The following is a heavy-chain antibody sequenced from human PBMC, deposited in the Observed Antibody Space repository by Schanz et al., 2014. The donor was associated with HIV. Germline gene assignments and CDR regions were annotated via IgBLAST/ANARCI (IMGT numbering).Heavy chain of an antibody. Sequence: QVRLVQSGAEVKKPGSSVKVSCKASGGTFSSFGISWVRQARGQGLEWMGWIIPFFGTANYAQTLQGRLTITADESTGTAYMDLTSLRYEDTALYYCAASMYNGSYGTHYYFDLWGRGTLVTVSS. CDR1: GGTFSSFG. V-gene: IGHV1-69*01. CDR2: IIPFFGTA. D-gene: IGHD1-26*01. CDR3: AASMYNGSYGTHYYFDL. J-gene: IGHJ2*01.